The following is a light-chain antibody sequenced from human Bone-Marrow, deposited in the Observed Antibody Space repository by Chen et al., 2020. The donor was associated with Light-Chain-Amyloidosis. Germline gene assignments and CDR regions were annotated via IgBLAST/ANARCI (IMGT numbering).Light chain of an antibody. CDR2: EVT. V-gene: IGLV2-8*01. Sequence: QSALTQPPSASGSPGQSVTISCTGTSGDVGRYNYVSWYQHNPGKAPKLLIYEVTKRPSGVPDRYSGSKSGNTASLTVSGLQADDEADYYCSSYAGDNNDVVFGGGTKLTVL. J-gene: IGLJ2*01. CDR1: SGDVGRYNY. CDR3: SSYAGDNNDVV.